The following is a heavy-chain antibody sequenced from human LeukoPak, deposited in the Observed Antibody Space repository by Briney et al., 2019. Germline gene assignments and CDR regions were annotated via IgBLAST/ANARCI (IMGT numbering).Heavy chain of an antibody. J-gene: IGHJ4*02. CDR3: ARDADGSGTMLDF. D-gene: IGHD3-10*01. Sequence: PSETLSLTCTVSGDSVSSDSYYWSWIRQPPGKGLEWIAYIDYSGSTKYNPSLKSRVTITLDTSKNQFSLKLSSVTAADTAVYYCARDADGSGTMLDFWGQGTQVTVSS. V-gene: IGHV4-61*01. CDR1: GDSVSSDSYY. CDR2: IDYSGST.